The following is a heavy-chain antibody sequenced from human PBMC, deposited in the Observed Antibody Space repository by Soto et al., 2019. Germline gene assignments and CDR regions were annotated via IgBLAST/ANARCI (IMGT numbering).Heavy chain of an antibody. V-gene: IGHV4-31*03. CDR1: GGSISSGGYY. CDR3: ARAHAYDFWSGYYHYYGMDV. CDR2: IYYSGST. D-gene: IGHD3-3*01. J-gene: IGHJ6*02. Sequence: PSETLSLTCTVSGGSISSGGYYWSWIRQHPGKGLEWIGYIYYSGSTYYNPSLKSRVTISVDTSKNQFSLKLSSVTAADTAVYYCARAHAYDFWSGYYHYYGMDVWGQGTTVTVSS.